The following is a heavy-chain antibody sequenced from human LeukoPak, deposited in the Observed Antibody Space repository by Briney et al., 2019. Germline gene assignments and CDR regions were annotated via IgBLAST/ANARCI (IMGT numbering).Heavy chain of an antibody. CDR3: AREKDSNYAIGWFDP. CDR2: IYYSGST. CDR1: GGSISSGGYS. V-gene: IGHV4-30-4*07. J-gene: IGHJ5*02. D-gene: IGHD4-11*01. Sequence: PSETLSLTCAVSGGSISSGGYSWSWIRQPPGKGLEWIGYIYYSGSTYYNPSLKSRVTISVDTSKNQFHLKLSSVTAADTAVYYCAREKDSNYAIGWFDPWGQGTLVTVSS.